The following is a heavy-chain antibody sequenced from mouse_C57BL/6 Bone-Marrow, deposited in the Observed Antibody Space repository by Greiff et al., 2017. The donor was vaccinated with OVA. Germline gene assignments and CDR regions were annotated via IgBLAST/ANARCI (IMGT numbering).Heavy chain of an antibody. CDR2: IDPETGGT. CDR1: GYTFTDYE. CDR3: TSGYSNYYAMDY. V-gene: IGHV1-15*01. D-gene: IGHD2-5*01. J-gene: IGHJ4*01. Sequence: QVQLKESGAELVRPGASVTLSCKASGYTFTDYEMHWVKQTPVHGLEWIGAIDPETGGTAYNQKFKGKAILTADKSSSTAYMELRSLTSEDYAVDDCTSGYSNYYAMDYWGQGTSVTVSS.